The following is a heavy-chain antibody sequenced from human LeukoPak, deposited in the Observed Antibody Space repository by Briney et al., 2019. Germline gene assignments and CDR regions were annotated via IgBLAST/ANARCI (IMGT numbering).Heavy chain of an antibody. CDR1: GFIFSSYE. V-gene: IGHV3-48*03. CDR2: ISSSGSTL. Sequence: PGGSLRLSCAASGFIFSSYEMNWVRQAPGKGLEWVSYISSSGSTLKYADSVKGRFTFSRDNAKNTLYLQMNSLRAEDTAVYYCAKAPGYCSGGSCPIDYWGQGTLVTVSS. J-gene: IGHJ4*02. D-gene: IGHD2-15*01. CDR3: AKAPGYCSGGSCPIDY.